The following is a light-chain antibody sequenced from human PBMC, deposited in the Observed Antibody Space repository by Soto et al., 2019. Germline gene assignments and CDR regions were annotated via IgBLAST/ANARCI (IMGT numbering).Light chain of an antibody. CDR1: TYDVGSYNL. J-gene: IGLJ3*02. CDR3: LAYAGKSSGV. V-gene: IGLV2-23*01. CDR2: EGS. Sequence: QSALTQPASVSGSPGQSITISCTGTTYDVGSYNLVSWYQQHPGKAPKLLIYEGSKRPSGVSNRFSGTKYNFAAYLTISGLQLEDEANYYCLAYAGKSSGVFGGGTKLTVL.